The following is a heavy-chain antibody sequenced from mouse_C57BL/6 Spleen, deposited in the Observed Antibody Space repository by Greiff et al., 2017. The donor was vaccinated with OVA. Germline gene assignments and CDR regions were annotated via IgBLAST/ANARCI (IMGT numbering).Heavy chain of an antibody. J-gene: IGHJ2*01. V-gene: IGHV1-82*01. CDR3: ARSPLGYVVANFDY. CDR2: IYPGDGDT. CDR1: GYAFSSSW. D-gene: IGHD1-1*01. Sequence: VQLQQSGPELVKPGASVKISCKASGYAFSSSWMNWVKQRPGKGLEWIGRIYPGDGDTNYNGKFKGKATLTADKSSSTAYMQLSSLTSEDSAVYFCARSPLGYVVANFDYWGKGTTLTVSS.